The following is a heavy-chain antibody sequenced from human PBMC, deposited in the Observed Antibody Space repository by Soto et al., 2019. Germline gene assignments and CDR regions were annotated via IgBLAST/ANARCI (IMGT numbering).Heavy chain of an antibody. J-gene: IGHJ4*02. CDR2: ISYDGDNK. CDR1: GFTLRNYA. V-gene: IGHV3-30-3*01. CDR3: ARGRVYSSSWYGDY. Sequence: QVHLVESGGGVVQPGRSLRLSCAASGFTLRNYAMHWVHQAPGEGLEWVAVISYDGDNKYYADSVKGRFTISRDNSKNTLFLQMNSLRAGDTAVYYCARGRVYSSSWYGDYWGQGTLVTVST. D-gene: IGHD6-13*01.